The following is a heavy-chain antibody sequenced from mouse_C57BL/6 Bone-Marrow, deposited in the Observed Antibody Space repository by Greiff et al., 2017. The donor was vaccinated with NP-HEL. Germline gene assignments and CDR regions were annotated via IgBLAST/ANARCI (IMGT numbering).Heavy chain of an antibody. J-gene: IGHJ1*03. Sequence: EVQLQQSGPGLVKPSQSLSLTCSVTGYSITSGYYWNWIRQFPGNKLEWMGYISYDGSNNYNPSLKNRISITRDTSKNQFFLKLNSVTTEDTATYYCASRGYYGSSIYWYFDVWGTGTTVTVSS. CDR2: ISYDGSN. CDR3: ASRGYYGSSIYWYFDV. CDR1: GYSITSGYY. D-gene: IGHD1-1*01. V-gene: IGHV3-6*01.